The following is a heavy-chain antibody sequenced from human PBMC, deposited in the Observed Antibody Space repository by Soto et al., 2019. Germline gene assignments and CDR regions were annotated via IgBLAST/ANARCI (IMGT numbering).Heavy chain of an antibody. CDR3: AKTPYCSSTSCYWYFDY. D-gene: IGHD2-2*01. CDR1: GFPFSSYA. Sequence: GGSLRLSCAASGFPFSSYAMSWVRQAPGKGLEWVSAISGSGGSTYYADSVKGRFTISRDNSKNTLYLQMNSLRAEDTAVYYCAKTPYCSSTSCYWYFDYWGQGTLVTVSS. V-gene: IGHV3-23*01. J-gene: IGHJ4*02. CDR2: ISGSGGST.